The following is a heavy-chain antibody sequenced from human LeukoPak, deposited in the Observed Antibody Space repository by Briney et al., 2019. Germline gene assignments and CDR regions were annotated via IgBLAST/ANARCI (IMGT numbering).Heavy chain of an antibody. D-gene: IGHD3-10*01. Sequence: PGGSLRLSCAASGFRFIDHYMSWVRQAPGKGLEWISYISSAGGTIYYADSVKGRFTISRDMAKNSLYLQMNSLRAEDTAVYYCARGAGDFDFWGQGTLVPVSS. CDR2: ISSAGGTI. CDR1: GFRFIDHY. V-gene: IGHV3-11*01. J-gene: IGHJ4*02. CDR3: ARGAGDFDF.